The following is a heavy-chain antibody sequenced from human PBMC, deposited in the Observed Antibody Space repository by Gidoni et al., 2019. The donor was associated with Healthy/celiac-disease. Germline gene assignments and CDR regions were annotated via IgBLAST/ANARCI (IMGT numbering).Heavy chain of an antibody. CDR3: ARDIVGATYYYYYYGMDV. V-gene: IGHV3-74*01. D-gene: IGHD1-26*01. CDR1: GFTFSSYW. Sequence: EVQLLESGGGLVQPGGSLRLSCAASGFTFSSYWMHWVRQAPGKGLVGVSRINRDGSSTSDADSVKGRFTISRDNAKNTLYLQMNSLRAEDTAVYYCARDIVGATYYYYYYGMDVWGQGTTVTVSS. J-gene: IGHJ6*02. CDR2: INRDGSST.